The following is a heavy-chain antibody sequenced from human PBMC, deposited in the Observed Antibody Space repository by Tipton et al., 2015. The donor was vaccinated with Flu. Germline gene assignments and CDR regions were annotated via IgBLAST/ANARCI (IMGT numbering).Heavy chain of an antibody. V-gene: IGHV4-59*01. CDR1: GGSISSYY. Sequence: TLSLTCTVSGGSISSYYWSWIRQPPGKGLEWIGYIYYSGSTNYNPSLKSRVTISVDTSKNQFSLKLSSVTAADTAVYYCAGTLRSIYYYMDVWGKGTTVTVSS. D-gene: IGHD6-6*01. CDR2: IYYSGST. J-gene: IGHJ6*03. CDR3: AGTLRSIYYYMDV.